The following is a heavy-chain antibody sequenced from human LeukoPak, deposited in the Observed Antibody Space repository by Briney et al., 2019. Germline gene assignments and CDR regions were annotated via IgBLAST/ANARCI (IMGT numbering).Heavy chain of an antibody. CDR2: IYSGGST. D-gene: IGHD6-13*01. V-gene: IGHV3-66*01. J-gene: IGHJ4*02. CDR1: GFTFSSNY. Sequence: GGSLRLSCAASGFTFSSNYMSWVRQAPGKGLEWVSVIYSGGSTYYADSVKGRFTISRDNSKNTLYLQMNSLRAEDTAVYYCATETPPSYSSSSYYFDYWGQGTLVTVSS. CDR3: ATETPPSYSSSSYYFDY.